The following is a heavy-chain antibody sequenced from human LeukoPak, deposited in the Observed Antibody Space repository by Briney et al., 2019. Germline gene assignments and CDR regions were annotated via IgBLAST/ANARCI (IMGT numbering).Heavy chain of an antibody. CDR2: INPNSGGT. D-gene: IGHD6-19*01. Sequence: ASVKVSCKASGYTFTGYYMHWVRQAPGQGLEWMGWINPNSGGTNYAQKFQGRVTMTRDTSISTAYMGLSRLRSDDTAVYYCAREYSSSWYSSGWYDGNYFDYWGQGTLVTVSS. J-gene: IGHJ4*02. V-gene: IGHV1-2*02. CDR3: AREYSSSWYSSGWYDGNYFDY. CDR1: GYTFTGYY.